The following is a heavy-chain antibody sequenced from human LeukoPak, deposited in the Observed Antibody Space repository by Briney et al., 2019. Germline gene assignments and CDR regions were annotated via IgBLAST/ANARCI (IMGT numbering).Heavy chain of an antibody. D-gene: IGHD3-3*01. CDR3: ARRWHRIRYDEYFDY. CDR1: GFSISSGHF. Sequence: SETLSLTCSVSGFSISSGHFWAWIRQTPGKGLEWIGSIGNMHRGGHGDAYYKPSLKSRVSLSVDTSRNQFSLRLTSVTAADSAIYYCARRWHRIRYDEYFDYWGQGMLVTVSS. CDR2: IGNMHRGGHGDA. J-gene: IGHJ4*02. V-gene: IGHV4-38-2*01.